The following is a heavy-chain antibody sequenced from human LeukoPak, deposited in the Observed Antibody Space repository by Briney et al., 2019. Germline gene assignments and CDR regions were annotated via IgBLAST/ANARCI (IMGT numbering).Heavy chain of an antibody. D-gene: IGHD3-16*02. V-gene: IGHV1-2*02. CDR3: ARSFRDYVWGSYRYTGGYAFDI. J-gene: IGHJ3*02. Sequence: GASVKVSCKASGYTFTGYYMHWVRQAPGQGLEWMGWINPNSVGTNYAQKFQGRVTMTRDTSISTAYMELSRLRSDDTAVYYCARSFRDYVWGSYRYTGGYAFDIWGQGTMVTVSS. CDR1: GYTFTGYY. CDR2: INPNSVGT.